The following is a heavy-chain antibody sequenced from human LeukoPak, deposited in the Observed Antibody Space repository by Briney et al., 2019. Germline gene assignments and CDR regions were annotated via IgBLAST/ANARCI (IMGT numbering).Heavy chain of an antibody. CDR2: ISAYNGNT. CDR3: ARGLPKYYDSNGYYYGEGY. D-gene: IGHD3-22*01. V-gene: IGHV1-18*01. J-gene: IGHJ4*02. CDR1: GGTFSSYA. Sequence: ASVKVSCKASGGTFSSYAISWVRQAPGQGLEWMGWISAYNGNTNYAQKLQGRVTMTTDTSTSTAYMELRSLRSDDTAVYYCARGLPKYYDSNGYYYGEGYWGQGTLVTVSS.